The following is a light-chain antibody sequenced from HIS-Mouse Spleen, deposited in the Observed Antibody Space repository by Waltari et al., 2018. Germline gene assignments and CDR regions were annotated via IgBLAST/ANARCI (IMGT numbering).Light chain of an antibody. CDR2: GNS. Sequence: QSVLTQPPSVSAAPGQRVTISGTGSSSNIGAGYDVHWYQQLPGTAPKLLIYGNSNRPSGVPDRFSGSKSGTSASLAITGLQAEDEADYYCQSYDSSLSGPHWVFGGGTKLTVL. CDR1: SSNIGAGYD. J-gene: IGLJ3*02. CDR3: QSYDSSLSGPHWV. V-gene: IGLV1-40*01.